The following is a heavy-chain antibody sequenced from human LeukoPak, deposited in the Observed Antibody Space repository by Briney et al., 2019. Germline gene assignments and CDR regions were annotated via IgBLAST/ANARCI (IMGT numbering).Heavy chain of an antibody. Sequence: GGSLRLSCAASGFTFSDYYMSWIRQAPGKGLEWVSYISSSGSTIYYADSAKGRFTISRDNAKNSLYLQMNSLRAEDTAVYYCAREGIVATFYYYGMDVWGQGTTVTVSS. D-gene: IGHD5-12*01. V-gene: IGHV3-11*01. CDR1: GFTFSDYY. J-gene: IGHJ6*02. CDR3: AREGIVATFYYYGMDV. CDR2: ISSSGSTI.